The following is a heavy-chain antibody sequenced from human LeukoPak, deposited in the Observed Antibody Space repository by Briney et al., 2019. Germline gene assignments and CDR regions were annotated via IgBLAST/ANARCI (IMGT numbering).Heavy chain of an antibody. J-gene: IGHJ4*02. CDR2: ISGSGGST. CDR3: AKDDNYYDSSGYYYD. V-gene: IGHV3-23*01. Sequence: PGGSLRLSCAASGFTFSSYAMSWVRQAPGKGLEWVSAISGSGGSTYYADSVKGRFTISRDNSKSTLYLQMNSLRAEDTAVYYCAKDDNYYDSSGYYYDWGQGTLVTVSS. CDR1: GFTFSSYA. D-gene: IGHD3-22*01.